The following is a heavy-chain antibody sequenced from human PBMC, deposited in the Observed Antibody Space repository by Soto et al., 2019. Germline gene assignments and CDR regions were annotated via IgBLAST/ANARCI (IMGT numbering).Heavy chain of an antibody. J-gene: IGHJ4*02. CDR1: GVTFSSYA. V-gene: IGHV1-69*06. CDR2: IIPIFGTA. CDR3: ARDSRYGSGSYAFDY. Sequence: GASVKVSCKASGVTFSSYAISWVRQAPGQGLEWMGGIIPIFGTANYAQKFQGRVTITADKSTSTAYMELSSLRSEDTAVYYCARDSRYGSGSYAFDYWGQGTLVTVSS. D-gene: IGHD3-10*01.